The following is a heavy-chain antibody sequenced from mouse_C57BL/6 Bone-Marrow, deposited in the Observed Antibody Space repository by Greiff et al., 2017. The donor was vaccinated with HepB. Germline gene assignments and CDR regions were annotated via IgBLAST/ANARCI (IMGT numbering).Heavy chain of an antibody. V-gene: IGHV5-15*01. Sequence: EVMLVESGGGLVQPGGSLKLSCAASGFTFSDYGMAWVRQAPRKGPEWVAFISNLAYSIYYADTVTGRFTISRENAKNTLYREMSSLRSEDTAMYYCARLTPYWYFDVWGTGTTVTVSS. J-gene: IGHJ1*03. CDR1: GFTFSDYG. CDR2: ISNLAYSI. D-gene: IGHD1-3*01. CDR3: ARLTPYWYFDV.